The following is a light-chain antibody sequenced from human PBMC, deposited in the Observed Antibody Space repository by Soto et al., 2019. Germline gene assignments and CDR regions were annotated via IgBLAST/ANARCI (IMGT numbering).Light chain of an antibody. V-gene: IGKV3-11*01. Sequence: EIVLPQFPATLSLSPGERAALSCRASQSISPDLAWYHQKPGPPPRLLIYDVSYRAAGIPDRFSGSGSGADFTLTSSSREPEDFATYYWQQRDKWPLTFGGGTKVEIK. CDR1: QSISPD. CDR3: QQRDKWPLT. CDR2: DVS. J-gene: IGKJ4*01.